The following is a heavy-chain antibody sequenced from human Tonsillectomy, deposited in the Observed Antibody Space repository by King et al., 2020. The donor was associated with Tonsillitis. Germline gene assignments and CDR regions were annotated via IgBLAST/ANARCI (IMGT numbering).Heavy chain of an antibody. D-gene: IGHD3-3*01. V-gene: IGHV3-66*01. Sequence: VQLVESGGGLVQPGGSLRLSSVASGFTVSSNYMSWVRQAPGKGLEWVSVIYSGGSTYYADSVKGRFTISRDNSKNTLYLQMNSLRAEDTAVYYCARGYDFWSGYVGYWGQGTLVTVSS. J-gene: IGHJ4*02. CDR3: ARGYDFWSGYVGY. CDR2: IYSGGST. CDR1: GFTVSSNY.